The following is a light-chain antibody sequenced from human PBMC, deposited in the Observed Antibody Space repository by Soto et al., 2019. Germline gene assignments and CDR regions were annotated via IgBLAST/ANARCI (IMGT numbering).Light chain of an antibody. CDR2: AAS. CDR1: QYIGRY. V-gene: IGKV1-39*01. J-gene: IGKJ1*01. CDR3: QQSYNTPLT. Sequence: DIQMTQSPSSLSASVGDRVTITCRAGQYIGRYLNWYQQKPGRAPKLLIYAASSLHSGVPSRFRGGASGTDFTLTISSLQLDDFATYYCQQSYNTPLTFGQGTRWIS.